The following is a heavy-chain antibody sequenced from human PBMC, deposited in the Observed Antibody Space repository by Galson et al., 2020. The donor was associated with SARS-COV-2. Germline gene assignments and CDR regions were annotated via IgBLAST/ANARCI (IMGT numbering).Heavy chain of an antibody. Sequence: SSPTLVKPPQTLTLTCTFSGFPLNTNGVGVGWIRQPPGKALKWLALISWDDDKRYSPSLKSRLTITKDTSKNQVVLTMTNMDPVDTATYYCAHRITIFSSNWFDPWGQGTLVTVSS. CDR2: ISWDDDK. V-gene: IGHV2-5*02. CDR1: GFPLNTNGVG. J-gene: IGHJ5*02. D-gene: IGHD3-9*01. CDR3: AHRITIFSSNWFDP.